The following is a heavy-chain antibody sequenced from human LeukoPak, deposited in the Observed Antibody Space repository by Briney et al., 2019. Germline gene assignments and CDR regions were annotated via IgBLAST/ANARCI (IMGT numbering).Heavy chain of an antibody. J-gene: IGHJ5*02. D-gene: IGHD6-19*01. V-gene: IGHV1-2*02. CDR2: INPNSGGT. CDR1: GYTFTGYY. Sequence: ASVKVSCKASGYTFTGYYMHWVRQAPGQGLEWMGWINPNSGGTNYAQKFQGRVTMTRDTSICTAYMELSRLRSDDTAVYYCAGGVGYRVAGTSDWFDPWGQGTLVTVSS. CDR3: AGGVGYRVAGTSDWFDP.